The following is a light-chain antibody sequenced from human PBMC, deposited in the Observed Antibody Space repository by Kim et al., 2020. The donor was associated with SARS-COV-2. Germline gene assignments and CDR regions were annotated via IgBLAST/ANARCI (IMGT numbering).Light chain of an antibody. CDR2: AAY. J-gene: IGKJ2*01. CDR3: QQTYGPPPT. Sequence: SAAVGERVTNSGRGRQSISRFLNGNQQKPGKAPKLVIHAAYSLQKGVPSRFSGSGSGTEFTLTISGLQLEDFATYYCQQTYGPPPTFGQGTKLEI. CDR1: QSISRF. V-gene: IGKV1-39*01.